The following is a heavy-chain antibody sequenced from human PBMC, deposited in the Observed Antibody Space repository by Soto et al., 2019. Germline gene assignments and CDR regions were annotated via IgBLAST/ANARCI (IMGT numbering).Heavy chain of an antibody. CDR1: GFTFSTHW. Sequence: EVLLVESGGGLVQPGGSLRLSCAASGFTFSTHWMHWVRQVPGKGLEWVARIEDDGRRIKYADAVKGRFTITRDNATSTLLLQQINLRAEDTATYHCAKAEDTSAVPGRWGRGTPVTVSS. J-gene: IGHJ2*01. CDR2: IEDDGRRI. CDR3: AKAEDTSAVPGR. D-gene: IGHD2-2*01. V-gene: IGHV3-74*03.